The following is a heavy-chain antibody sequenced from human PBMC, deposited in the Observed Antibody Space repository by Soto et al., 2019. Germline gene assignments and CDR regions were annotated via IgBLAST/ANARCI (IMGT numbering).Heavy chain of an antibody. Sequence: XQTLSLTFAITGDSFSSNIAGWSWVRQSPSRGLEWLGRTYYRSKWYYEYSVSVRGRITINPDTSKNQYSLQLNSVTPEDTAVYFCARGEQYSGRIFDYWGQGTLVTFSS. J-gene: IGHJ4*01. CDR3: ARGEQYSGRIFDY. CDR1: GDSFSSNIAG. CDR2: TYYRSKWYY. V-gene: IGHV6-1*01. D-gene: IGHD1-26*01.